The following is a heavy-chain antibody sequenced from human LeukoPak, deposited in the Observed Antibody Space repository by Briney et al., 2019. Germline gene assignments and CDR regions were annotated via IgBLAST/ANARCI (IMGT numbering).Heavy chain of an antibody. Sequence: GGSLRLSCAASGFTFSSYWMHWVRQAPGKGLVWVSRINSDGSSTSYADSVKGRFTISRDNAKNSLYLQMNSLRAEDTAVYYCARDIVVVPAAIFWFDPWGQGTLVTVSS. D-gene: IGHD2-2*01. CDR1: GFTFSSYW. CDR3: ARDIVVVPAAIFWFDP. CDR2: INSDGSST. V-gene: IGHV3-74*01. J-gene: IGHJ5*02.